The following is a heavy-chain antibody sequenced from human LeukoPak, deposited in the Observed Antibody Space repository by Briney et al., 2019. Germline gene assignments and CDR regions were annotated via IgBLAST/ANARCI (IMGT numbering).Heavy chain of an antibody. Sequence: GRSLRLSCAASGFTFSSYGMHWVRQAPGKGLEWVAVISYDGSNKYYADSVKGRFTIYRDNSKNTLYLQMNSLRAEDTAVYYCAKDRLTTVNYYYYGMDVWGQGTTVTVSS. CDR2: ISYDGSNK. J-gene: IGHJ6*02. CDR1: GFTFSSYG. D-gene: IGHD4-11*01. CDR3: AKDRLTTVNYYYYGMDV. V-gene: IGHV3-30*18.